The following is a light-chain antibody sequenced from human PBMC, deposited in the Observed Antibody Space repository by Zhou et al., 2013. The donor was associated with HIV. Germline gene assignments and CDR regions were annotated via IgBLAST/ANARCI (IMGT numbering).Light chain of an antibody. CDR1: QSITSLY. V-gene: IGKV3-20*01. CDR3: QQYGSSQWT. Sequence: EIVLTQSPGTLSLSPGERATLSCRASQSITSLYLAWYQQKPGQAPRLLIYGASSRATGIPVRFSGSGSGTDFTLTISRLEPEDFAVYYCQQYGSSQWTFGQGTKVEIK. J-gene: IGKJ1*01. CDR2: GAS.